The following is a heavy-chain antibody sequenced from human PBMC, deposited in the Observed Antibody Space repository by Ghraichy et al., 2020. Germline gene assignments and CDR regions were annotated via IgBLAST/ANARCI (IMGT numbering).Heavy chain of an antibody. CDR2: INAGNGDT. D-gene: IGHD1-26*01. V-gene: IGHV1-3*01. CDR3: TKGLWIVGTTIPDY. Sequence: ASVKVSCKTSTSGYTFTAYAMHWVRQAPGQRLEWMGWINAGNGDTRYSQNFQGRVAFTRDTSATTAYMELTNLKSEDTAVYYCTKGLWIVGTTIPDYWGQGTLVTVTS. J-gene: IGHJ4*02. CDR1: TSGYTFTAYA.